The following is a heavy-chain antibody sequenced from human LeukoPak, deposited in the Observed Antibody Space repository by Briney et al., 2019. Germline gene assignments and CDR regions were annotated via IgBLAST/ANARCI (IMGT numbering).Heavy chain of an antibody. Sequence: GGTLSLFCAASGFIYSIYAMSWVRQARARGLEGVSIISSSGGTTSYADSVRGRFTISRDNSKNTLDLHMNSLRADDRAAYYCAKVISASVPAYCLQWGQGTVVTVSS. J-gene: IGHJ4*02. D-gene: IGHD6-25*01. CDR2: ISSSGGTT. V-gene: IGHV3-23*01. CDR3: AKVISASVPAYCLQ. CDR1: GFIYSIYA.